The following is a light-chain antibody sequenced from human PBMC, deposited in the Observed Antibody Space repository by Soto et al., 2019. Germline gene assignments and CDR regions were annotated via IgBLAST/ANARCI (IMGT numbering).Light chain of an antibody. J-gene: IGKJ1*01. CDR3: QQRSDWPWT. CDR1: ESVTNY. CDR2: DVS. V-gene: IGKV3-11*01. Sequence: XIVLTQSPATLSLYPGERCTLSCRSSESVTNYLDWYQQNTGQAPRLLVYDVSNRATGIPARLSGGGSGKDFTITISNLEPEDFAVYYCQQRSDWPWTFGQVTKVAIK.